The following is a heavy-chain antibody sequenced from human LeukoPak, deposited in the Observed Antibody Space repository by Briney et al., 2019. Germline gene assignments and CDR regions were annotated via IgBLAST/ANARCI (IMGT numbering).Heavy chain of an antibody. CDR1: GFTFSSYA. Sequence: GGSLRLSCAASGFTFSSYAMSWVRQAPGKGLEWVSAISGSGGSTYYADSVKGRFTISRDNSKNTLYLQMNSLRAEDTAVYYCAEDISPTPYCSGGSCSSGFDYWGQGTLVTVSS. D-gene: IGHD2-15*01. CDR2: ISGSGGST. CDR3: AEDISPTPYCSGGSCSSGFDY. J-gene: IGHJ4*02. V-gene: IGHV3-23*01.